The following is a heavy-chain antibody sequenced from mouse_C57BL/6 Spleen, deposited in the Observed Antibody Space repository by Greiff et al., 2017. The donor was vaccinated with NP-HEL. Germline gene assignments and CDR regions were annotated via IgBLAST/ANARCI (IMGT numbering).Heavy chain of an antibody. CDR2: IWRGGST. CDR3: AKTIITTVVEDYYAMDY. Sequence: QVQLQQSGPGLVQPSQSLSITCTVSGFSLTSYGVHWVRQSPGKGLEWLGVIWRGGSTDYNAAFMSKPSITKDNSKSQVFFKMNSLQADDTAIYYSAKTIITTVVEDYYAMDYWGQGTSVTVSS. D-gene: IGHD1-1*01. V-gene: IGHV2-5*01. J-gene: IGHJ4*01. CDR1: GFSLTSYG.